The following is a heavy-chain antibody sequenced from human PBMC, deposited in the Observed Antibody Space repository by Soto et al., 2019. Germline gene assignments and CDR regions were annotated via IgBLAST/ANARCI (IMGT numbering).Heavy chain of an antibody. Sequence: SETLSLTCAVYGGSFSGYYWIWIRQPPGKGLEWIEEINHSGSTNYNPSLKSRVTISVDTSKNQFSLKLSSVTAADTAVYYCARSPSGWYGFDYWGQGTLVTVSS. CDR3: ARSPSGWYGFDY. CDR2: INHSGST. J-gene: IGHJ4*02. CDR1: GGSFSGYY. V-gene: IGHV4-34*01. D-gene: IGHD6-19*01.